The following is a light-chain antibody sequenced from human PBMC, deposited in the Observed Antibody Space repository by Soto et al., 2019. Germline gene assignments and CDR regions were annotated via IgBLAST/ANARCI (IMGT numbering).Light chain of an antibody. V-gene: IGKV3D-15*01. J-gene: IGKJ5*01. CDR3: QQYNNWPLT. Sequence: IVMTESPATLSVSPGERATLSCRASQSTSSDVAWYQQKPGQPPTLLMYGASNRATGIPDRFSGSGSGTDFTLTISRLQSEDFAVYCCQQYNNWPLTFGPGTRLQI. CDR2: GAS. CDR1: QSTSSD.